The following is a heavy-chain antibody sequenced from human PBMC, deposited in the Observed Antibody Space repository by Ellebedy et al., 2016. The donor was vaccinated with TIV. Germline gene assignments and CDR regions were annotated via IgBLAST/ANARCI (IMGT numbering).Heavy chain of an antibody. Sequence: GGSLRLSXAASGFTFSSYAMHWVRQAPGKGLEWVAVISYDGSNKYYADSVKGRFTISRDNSKNTLYLQMNSLRAEDTAVYYCARDCSGTLRPSGWYYYGMDVWGQGTTVTVSS. CDR3: ARDCSGTLRPSGWYYYGMDV. V-gene: IGHV3-30-3*01. CDR2: ISYDGSNK. J-gene: IGHJ6*02. D-gene: IGHD6-19*01. CDR1: GFTFSSYA.